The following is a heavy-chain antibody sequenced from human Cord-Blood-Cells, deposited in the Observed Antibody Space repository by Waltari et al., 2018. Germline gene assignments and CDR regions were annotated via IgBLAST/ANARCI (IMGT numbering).Heavy chain of an antibody. CDR2: IWYDGSNK. J-gene: IGHJ3*02. D-gene: IGHD7-27*01. CDR1: GFTFSSYG. V-gene: IGHV3-33*01. CDR3: ARDLWGSDAFDI. Sequence: QVQLVESGGGVVQPGRSLRLSCAASGFTFSSYGMHWGRQAPGKGLEWVAVIWYDGSNKYYAGAVKGRFTIARDNSKNTLYLQMNSLRAEDTAVYYCARDLWGSDAFDIWGQGTMVTVSS.